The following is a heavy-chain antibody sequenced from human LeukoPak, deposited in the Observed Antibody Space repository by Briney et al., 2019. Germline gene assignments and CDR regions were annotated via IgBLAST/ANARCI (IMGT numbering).Heavy chain of an antibody. CDR2: ISSSSSYI. CDR1: GFTFSTYT. CDR3: ARDRGASSSWYPTPLDY. V-gene: IGHV3-21*04. D-gene: IGHD6-13*01. J-gene: IGHJ4*02. Sequence: GGSLKLSCVASGFTFSTYTMNWVRQAPGKGLEWLSSISSSSSYIYYADSVEGRFTISRDNAKNSLYLQMNSLRAEDTAVYYCARDRGASSSWYPTPLDYWGQGTLVTVSS.